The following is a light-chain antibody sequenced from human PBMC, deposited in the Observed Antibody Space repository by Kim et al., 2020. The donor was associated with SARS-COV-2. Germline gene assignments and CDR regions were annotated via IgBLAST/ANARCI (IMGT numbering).Light chain of an antibody. CDR1: KLGDKF. CDR3: QAWDSSTAV. Sequence: SYELTQPPSVSVSPGQTATITCSGDKLGDKFACWFQQKPGQSPVLVIYQDRKRPSGIPERFSGSNSGNTATLTISGTQAMDEADYYCQAWDSSTAVFGTGTEVTVL. CDR2: QDR. J-gene: IGLJ1*01. V-gene: IGLV3-1*01.